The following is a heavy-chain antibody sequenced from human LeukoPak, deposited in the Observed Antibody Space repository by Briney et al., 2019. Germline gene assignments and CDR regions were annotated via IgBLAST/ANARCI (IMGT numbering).Heavy chain of an antibody. CDR1: GGTFSSYA. D-gene: IGHD3-22*01. CDR3: ARAPRDDSSSLHLEH. Sequence: RASVKVSCKASGGTFSSYAISWVRQAPGQGLEWMGGIIPIFGTANYAQKFQGRVTITTDESTSTAYMELSSLRSEDTAVYYCARAPRDDSSSLHLEHWGQGTLVTVSS. J-gene: IGHJ4*02. V-gene: IGHV1-69*05. CDR2: IIPIFGTA.